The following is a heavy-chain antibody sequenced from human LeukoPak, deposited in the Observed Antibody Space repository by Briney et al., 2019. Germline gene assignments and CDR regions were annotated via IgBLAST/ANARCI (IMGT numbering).Heavy chain of an antibody. V-gene: IGHV3-33*01. CDR1: GFTFSSYG. D-gene: IGHD6-19*01. CDR3: ARDRSIAVTGAFDY. J-gene: IGHJ4*02. CDR2: IWYDGSKK. Sequence: GGSLRLSRAASGFTFSSYGMHWVRQAPGKGLEWVAVIWYDGSKKYYLDSVKGRFTISRDNSQNMLYLQMNSLRVEDTGLYYCARDRSIAVTGAFDYWGQGTLVTVSS.